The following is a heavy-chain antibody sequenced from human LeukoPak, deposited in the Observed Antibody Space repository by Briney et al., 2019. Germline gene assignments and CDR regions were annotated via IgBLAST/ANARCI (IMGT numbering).Heavy chain of an antibody. CDR1: GFIFSSNY. V-gene: IGHV3-53*01. J-gene: IGHJ4*02. CDR2: IFSGGST. D-gene: IGHD1-26*01. Sequence: GGSQRLSCAASGFIFSSNYMTWVRQAPGKGLEWVSVIFSGGSTYYADSVKGRVTISRDNSKNTLYLQMNNLRGEDTAVYYCAGVGPTRSDFDYWGQGTLVTVSS. CDR3: AGVGPTRSDFDY.